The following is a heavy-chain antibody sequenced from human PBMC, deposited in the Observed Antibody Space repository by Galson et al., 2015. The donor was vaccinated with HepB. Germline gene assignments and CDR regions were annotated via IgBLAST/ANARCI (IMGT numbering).Heavy chain of an antibody. Sequence: PALVKPTQTLTLTCTFFGFSLSTPGMRVGWIRQPPGKALEWLARIDWDDDKFYSTSLKTRLTISKDTSKNQVILTMTNMHPVDTATYFCARDYFDSSGSSTAYYFDFWGQGTLVTVSS. D-gene: IGHD3-22*01. CDR1: GFSLSTPGMR. CDR2: IDWDDDK. J-gene: IGHJ4*02. CDR3: ARDYFDSSGSSTAYYFDF. V-gene: IGHV2-70*04.